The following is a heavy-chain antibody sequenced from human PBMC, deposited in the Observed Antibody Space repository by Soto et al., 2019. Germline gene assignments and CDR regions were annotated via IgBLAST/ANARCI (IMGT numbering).Heavy chain of an antibody. CDR1: GGSISSSSYY. Sequence: SETLSLTCTVSGGSISSSSYYWGWTRQPPGKGLEWIGSIYYSGSTYYNPSLKSRVTISVDTSKNQFSLKLSSVTAADTAVYYCARRLAGAAAGYFDYWGQGTLVTVSS. CDR2: IYYSGST. J-gene: IGHJ4*02. V-gene: IGHV4-39*01. CDR3: ARRLAGAAAGYFDY. D-gene: IGHD6-13*01.